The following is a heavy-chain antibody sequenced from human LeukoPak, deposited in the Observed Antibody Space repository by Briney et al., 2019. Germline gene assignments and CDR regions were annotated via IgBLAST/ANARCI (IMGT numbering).Heavy chain of an antibody. Sequence: GGSLRLSCEASGFTFRSYAMGWVRQAPGKGLEWVASITGDGGDTYHEDSVKGRFTISRDNAKNSLYLQMNSVRAEDKAVYYCARDLLRGVWGSTGYYTVGFDYWGQGSLVTVSS. D-gene: IGHD3-22*01. CDR3: ARDLLRGVWGSTGYYTVGFDY. CDR1: GFTFRSYA. J-gene: IGHJ4*02. CDR2: ITGDGGDT. V-gene: IGHV3-23*01.